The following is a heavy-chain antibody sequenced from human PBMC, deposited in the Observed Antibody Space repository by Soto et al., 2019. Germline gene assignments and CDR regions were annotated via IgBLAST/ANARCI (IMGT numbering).Heavy chain of an antibody. CDR1: GFTFSSYS. CDR3: ARDPDYYDSSGYYSIDY. D-gene: IGHD3-22*01. Sequence: EVQLVESGGGLVKPGGSLRLSCAASGFTFSSYSMNWVRQAPGKGLEWVSSISSSSSYIYYADSVKGRCTISRDNAKNSLYLQMNSLRAEDTAVYYCARDPDYYDSSGYYSIDYCGQGTLVTVAS. V-gene: IGHV3-21*01. CDR2: ISSSSSYI. J-gene: IGHJ4*02.